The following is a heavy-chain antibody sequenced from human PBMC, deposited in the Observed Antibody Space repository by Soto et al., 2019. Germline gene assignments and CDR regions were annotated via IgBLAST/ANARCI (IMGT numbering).Heavy chain of an antibody. V-gene: IGHV4-39*01. D-gene: IGHD3-3*01. CDR3: ASLYDFWSGYSPDYYYYGMDV. J-gene: IGHJ6*02. CDR2: IYYSGST. Sequence: PSETLSLTCTVSGDSISSSSYYWGWIRQPPGKGLEWIGSIYYSGSTYYNPSLKSRVTISVDTSKNQFSLKLSSVTAADTAVYYCASLYDFWSGYSPDYYYYGMDVWGQGTTVTVSS. CDR1: GDSISSSSYY.